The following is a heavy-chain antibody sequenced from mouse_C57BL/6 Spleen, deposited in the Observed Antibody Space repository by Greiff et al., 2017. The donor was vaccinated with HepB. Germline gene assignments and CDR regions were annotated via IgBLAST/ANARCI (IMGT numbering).Heavy chain of an antibody. Sequence: EVKLVESGGGLVQPGGSLSLSCAASGFTFTDYYMSWVRQPPGKALEWLGFIRNKANGYTTEYSASVKGRFTISRDNSQSILYLQMNALRAEDSATYYCARYGAVVPLDYWGQGTTLTVSS. D-gene: IGHD1-1*01. CDR3: ARYGAVVPLDY. CDR2: IRNKANGYTT. V-gene: IGHV7-3*01. CDR1: GFTFTDYY. J-gene: IGHJ2*01.